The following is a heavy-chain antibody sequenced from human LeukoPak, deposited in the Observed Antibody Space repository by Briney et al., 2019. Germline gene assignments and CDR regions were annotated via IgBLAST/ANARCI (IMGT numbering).Heavy chain of an antibody. D-gene: IGHD3-22*01. Sequence: GESLKISCKGSGYSFSRYWIGWVRQLPGKGLEWMGIIYPGDSDTRYSPSFQGQVTISADKSISTAYLQWSSLKASDTAMYYCGRLINSGYKYDYWGQGTLVTVSS. V-gene: IGHV5-51*01. CDR2: IYPGDSDT. CDR1: GYSFSRYW. J-gene: IGHJ4*02. CDR3: GRLINSGYKYDY.